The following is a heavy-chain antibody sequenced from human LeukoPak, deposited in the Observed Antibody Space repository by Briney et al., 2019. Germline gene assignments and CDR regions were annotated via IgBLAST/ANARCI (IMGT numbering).Heavy chain of an antibody. D-gene: IGHD2-2*01. CDR1: GHTFTSYG. Sequence: ASVKVSCKASGHTFTSYGISWVRQAPGQELEWMGWISAYNGNTNYAQKLQGRVTMTTDTSTSTAYMELRSLRSDDTAVYYCARDGFVVPAAIELDYWGQGTLVTVSS. CDR2: ISAYNGNT. V-gene: IGHV1-18*01. J-gene: IGHJ4*02. CDR3: ARDGFVVPAAIELDY.